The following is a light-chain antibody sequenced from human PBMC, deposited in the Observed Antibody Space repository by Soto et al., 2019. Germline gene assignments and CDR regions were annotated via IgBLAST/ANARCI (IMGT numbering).Light chain of an antibody. CDR1: QSVGIH. Sequence: EIVMTQSPATLSMSPGERAALSCRASQSVGIHLAWYQQKPGQAPRLLIYSASTRATGIPARFSASGSGTEFTLTLSSLQSEDFAVYYCQQYNNWPLTFGPGTRVDIK. J-gene: IGKJ3*01. CDR2: SAS. CDR3: QQYNNWPLT. V-gene: IGKV3-15*01.